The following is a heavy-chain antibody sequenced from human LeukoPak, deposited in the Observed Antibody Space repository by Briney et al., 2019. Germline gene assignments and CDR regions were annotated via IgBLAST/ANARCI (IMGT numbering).Heavy chain of an antibody. CDR1: GFTLNRNG. V-gene: IGHV3-30*02. Sequence: GGSLSLSWAASGFTLNRNGMHWVRQAPGKGLEWVALIWFDGSREYYGDSVKGRFIISRDNSKNTLYLQMNSLRAEDTAVYYCAKELPAAYIDYWGQGTLVTVSS. D-gene: IGHD2-2*01. CDR2: IWFDGSRE. J-gene: IGHJ4*02. CDR3: AKELPAAYIDY.